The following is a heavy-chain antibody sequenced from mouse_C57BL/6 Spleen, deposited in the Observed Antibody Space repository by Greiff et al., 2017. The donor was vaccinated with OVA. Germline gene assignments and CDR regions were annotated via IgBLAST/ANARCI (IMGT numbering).Heavy chain of an antibody. Sequence: VQLEEPGAELVKPGASVKMSCKASGFTFTGYCMTWVKQRPGQGLEWIGDIDPGGGSTDYDAKFKGKATLTVDTSSSTAYMQLSSLTSEDSAVYYCARARGWFWDDWGPGTTVTVSS. CDR1: GFTFTGYC. CDR2: IDPGGGST. J-gene: IGHJ1*01. D-gene: IGHD4-1*01. V-gene: IGHV1-55*01. CDR3: ARARGWFWDD.